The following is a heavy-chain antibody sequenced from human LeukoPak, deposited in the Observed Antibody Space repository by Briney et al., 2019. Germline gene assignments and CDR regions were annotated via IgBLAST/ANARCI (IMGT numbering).Heavy chain of an antibody. D-gene: IGHD3-3*01. Sequence: GRSLRLSCAASGFTFDDYAMHWVRQAPGKGLEWVSGISWNSGSIGYADSVKGRFTISRDNAKNSLYLQMNSLRAEDTALYYCVLLEGSHYYGMAVWGQGPTVTVSS. CDR1: GFTFDDYA. CDR3: VLLEGSHYYGMAV. CDR2: ISWNSGSI. V-gene: IGHV3-9*01. J-gene: IGHJ6*02.